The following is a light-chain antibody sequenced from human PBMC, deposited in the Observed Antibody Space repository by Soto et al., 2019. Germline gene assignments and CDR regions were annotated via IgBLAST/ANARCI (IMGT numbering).Light chain of an antibody. CDR2: GAS. Sequence: EMVLTQSPGTLSLSPGERATLSCRASQSISSNSLAWYQQKPGQAPRLFIYGASSRATGIPDRFSGSGSGTHFTLTIGRLEPEDFALYYCQQYGSSPRITFGQGTRLEI. CDR3: QQYGSSPRIT. CDR1: QSISSNS. V-gene: IGKV3-20*01. J-gene: IGKJ5*01.